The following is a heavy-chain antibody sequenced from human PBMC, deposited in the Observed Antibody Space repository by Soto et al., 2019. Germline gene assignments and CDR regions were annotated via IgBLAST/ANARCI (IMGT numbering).Heavy chain of an antibody. CDR3: ARPVYPGYSSGWQEGLNYFQH. V-gene: IGHV5-51*01. Sequence: GESLKISCKGSGYSFTSYWIGWVRQMPGKGLEWMGIIYPGDSDTRYSPSFQGQVTISADKSISTAYLQWSSLKASDTAMYYCARPVYPGYSSGWQEGLNYFQHWGQGTLVTVSS. CDR2: IYPGDSDT. D-gene: IGHD6-19*01. J-gene: IGHJ1*01. CDR1: GYSFTSYW.